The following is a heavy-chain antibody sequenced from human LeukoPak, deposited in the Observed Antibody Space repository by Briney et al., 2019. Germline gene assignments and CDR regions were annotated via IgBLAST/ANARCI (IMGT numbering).Heavy chain of an antibody. Sequence: PSQTLSLTCTVSGGSISSGGYYWSWIRQHPGKGLEWIGYIYYSGSTYYNPSLKSRVTISVDTFKNQFSLKLSSVTAADTAVYYCARVEIRGSIDYWGQGTLVTVSS. J-gene: IGHJ4*02. CDR3: ARVEIRGSIDY. V-gene: IGHV4-31*03. CDR2: IYYSGST. D-gene: IGHD5-12*01. CDR1: GGSISSGGYY.